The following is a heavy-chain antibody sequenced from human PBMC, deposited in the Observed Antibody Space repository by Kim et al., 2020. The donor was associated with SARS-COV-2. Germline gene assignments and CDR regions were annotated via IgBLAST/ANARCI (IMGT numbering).Heavy chain of an antibody. CDR3: ARERWLSYYYYMDV. D-gene: IGHD3-16*01. CDR1: GGSISSYY. Sequence: SETLSLTCTVSGGSISSYYWSWIRQPPGKGLEWIGYIYYSGSTNYNPSLKSRVTISVDTSKNQFSLKLSSVTAADTAVYYCARERWLSYYYYMDVWGKGTTVTVSS. V-gene: IGHV4-59*01. CDR2: IYYSGST. J-gene: IGHJ6*03.